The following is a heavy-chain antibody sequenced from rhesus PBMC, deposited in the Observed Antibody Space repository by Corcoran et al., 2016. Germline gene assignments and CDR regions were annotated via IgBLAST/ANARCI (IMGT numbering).Heavy chain of an antibody. CDR2: ISGDSGTA. CDR3: ARVLGGTKDFT. Sequence: QVQLQESGPGLVKPSEPLSLTCAVSGVSISIYWWSWTRQSPGKGLEWIGEISGDSGTASYNPPRQSRVDISKDASKNQCSLNLTSVTAADTAVYDCARVLGGTKDFTWGQGVLVTVAS. CDR1: GVSISIYW. D-gene: IGHD1-44*01. J-gene: IGHJ4*01. V-gene: IGHV4-80*01.